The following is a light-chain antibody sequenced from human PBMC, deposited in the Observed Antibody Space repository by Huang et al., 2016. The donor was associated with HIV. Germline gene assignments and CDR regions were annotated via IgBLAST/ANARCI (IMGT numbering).Light chain of an antibody. CDR1: QTISTY. J-gene: IGKJ1*01. Sequence: DIQMTQSPSSLSASVGDRVTMTCRASQTISTYLNWYQQMPGKAPKLLIYAASTLQSGVPLRFSGSGSGTDFTLTISSLQPEDFATYYCQQSHSTPRTFGQGTKVEIK. V-gene: IGKV1-39*01. CDR3: QQSHSTPRT. CDR2: AAS.